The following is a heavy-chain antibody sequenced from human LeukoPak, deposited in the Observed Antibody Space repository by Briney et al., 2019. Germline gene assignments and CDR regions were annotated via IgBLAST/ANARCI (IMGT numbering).Heavy chain of an antibody. Sequence: GGSLRLSCAASGFTFSNYWVTWVRQAPGKGLEWVANIKQDGSQKYYVDSVKGRFTISRDNSKNTLYLQMNSLRAEDTAVYYCASSSSWPFDYWGQGTLVTVSS. CDR1: GFTFSNYW. V-gene: IGHV3-7*03. CDR2: IKQDGSQK. CDR3: ASSSSWPFDY. J-gene: IGHJ4*02. D-gene: IGHD6-13*01.